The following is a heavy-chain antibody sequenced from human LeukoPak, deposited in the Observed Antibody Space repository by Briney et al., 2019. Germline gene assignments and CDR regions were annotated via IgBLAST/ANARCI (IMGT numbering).Heavy chain of an antibody. D-gene: IGHD3-10*01. CDR3: AKDGLPTSYGSRSLTY. J-gene: IGHJ4*02. CDR1: GFTFSSYA. CDR2: ISGSGGST. V-gene: IGHV3-23*01. Sequence: GGSLRLSCAASGFTFSSYAMSWVRQAPGKGLEWVSAISGSGGSTYYADSVKGRFTISRDNSKNTLYLQMNSLRAEDTAVYYCAKDGLPTSYGSRSLTYWGQGTLVTVSS.